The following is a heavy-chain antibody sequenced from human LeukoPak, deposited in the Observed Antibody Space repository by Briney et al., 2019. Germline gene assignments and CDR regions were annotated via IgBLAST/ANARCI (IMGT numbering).Heavy chain of an antibody. J-gene: IGHJ3*02. CDR3: ARAGGFNASPIGAFDI. Sequence: ASVKVSCKASGGTFSSYAISWVRQAPGQGLEWMGGIISIFGTANYAQKFQGGVTITTDESTSTAYMELSSLRSEDTAVYYCARAGGFNASPIGAFDIWGQGTMVTVSS. V-gene: IGHV1-69*05. D-gene: IGHD2-2*01. CDR1: GGTFSSYA. CDR2: IISIFGTA.